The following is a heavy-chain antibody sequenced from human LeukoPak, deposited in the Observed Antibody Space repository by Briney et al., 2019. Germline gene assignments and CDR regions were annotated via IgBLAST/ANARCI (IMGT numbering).Heavy chain of an antibody. CDR2: IGTAGDT. CDR3: ARRLGTMVRGLINYYYGMDV. D-gene: IGHD3-10*01. J-gene: IGHJ6*02. Sequence: GGSLRLSCAASGSTFSTYDMHWVRQATGRGLEWVSAIGTAGDTYYPGSVKGRFTISRENAKNSLYLQMNSLRAGDTAVYYCARRLGTMVRGLINYYYGMDVWGQGTTVTVSS. CDR1: GSTFSTYD. V-gene: IGHV3-13*04.